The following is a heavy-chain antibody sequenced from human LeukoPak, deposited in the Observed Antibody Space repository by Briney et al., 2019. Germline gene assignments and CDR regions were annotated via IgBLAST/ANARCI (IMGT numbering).Heavy chain of an antibody. CDR2: ISGSGGTT. D-gene: IGHD6-19*01. Sequence: GGTLRLSCAASGFIFSRYGMSWVRQAPGKGLEWVSAISGSGGTTYYADSVKGRFTISRDNSKSTLYLQINSLRAEDTAVYYCAKDHLPGIVVADRDYWGQGTLVTVSS. J-gene: IGHJ4*02. CDR1: GFIFSRYG. V-gene: IGHV3-23*01. CDR3: AKDHLPGIVVADRDY.